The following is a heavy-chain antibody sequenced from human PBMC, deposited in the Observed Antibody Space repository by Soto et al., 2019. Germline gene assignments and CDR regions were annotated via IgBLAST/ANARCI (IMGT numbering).Heavy chain of an antibody. J-gene: IGHJ5*02. CDR1: GFTFSSYA. V-gene: IGHV3-23*01. Sequence: EVHLLESGGGLVQPGESMRLSCAASGFTFSSYAMTWVRPAPGKGLAWVAAISGSGGKTYYAESVKGRFTISRDNSTNTLYLQMNSLRDEDTDVYYYAKDMFYSYSSGLSDPWGQGTLVTVSS. D-gene: IGHD3-22*01. CDR3: AKDMFYSYSSGLSDP. CDR2: ISGSGGKT.